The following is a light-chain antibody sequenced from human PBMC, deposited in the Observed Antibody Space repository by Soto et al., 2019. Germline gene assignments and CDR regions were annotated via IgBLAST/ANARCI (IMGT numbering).Light chain of an antibody. Sequence: SALTQPPSASGSPGQSVTISCTGTRSDVGGYNYVSWYQQHPGKAPKLMISEVSKRPSGVPDRFSGSKSGNTASLTVSGLQAEDEADYYCSSYAGRNILVFGGGTKVTVL. CDR2: EVS. V-gene: IGLV2-8*01. CDR3: SSYAGRNILV. J-gene: IGLJ3*02. CDR1: RSDVGGYNY.